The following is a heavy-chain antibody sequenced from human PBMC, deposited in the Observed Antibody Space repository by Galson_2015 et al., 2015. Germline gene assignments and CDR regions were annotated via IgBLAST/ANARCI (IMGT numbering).Heavy chain of an antibody. CDR1: GDSVSNYSAV. CDR2: TYYRSKWYN. J-gene: IGHJ4*02. Sequence: CAISGDSVSNYSAVWNWIRRSPSGGLEWLGRTYYRSKWYNNYAVSVQSRITINPDASKNQFSLHLNSVTPEDTALYYCARVGDSPDWNRDVWGFDSWGQGSLVTVSS. CDR3: ARVGDSPDWNRDVWGFDS. D-gene: IGHD1-1*01. V-gene: IGHV6-1*01.